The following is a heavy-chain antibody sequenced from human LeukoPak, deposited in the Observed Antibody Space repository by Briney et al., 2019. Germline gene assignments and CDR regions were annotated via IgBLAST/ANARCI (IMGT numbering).Heavy chain of an antibody. CDR2: ISGSGGST. Sequence: GGSLRLSCAASGFTFSSYAMSWVRQAPGKGLEWVSAISGSGGSTYYADSVKGRFTIPRDNAKNSLYLQMNSLRAEDTAVYYCARGPKRFLEWLSDFDYWGQGTLVTVSS. J-gene: IGHJ4*02. CDR3: ARGPKRFLEWLSDFDY. CDR1: GFTFSSYA. V-gene: IGHV3-23*01. D-gene: IGHD3-3*01.